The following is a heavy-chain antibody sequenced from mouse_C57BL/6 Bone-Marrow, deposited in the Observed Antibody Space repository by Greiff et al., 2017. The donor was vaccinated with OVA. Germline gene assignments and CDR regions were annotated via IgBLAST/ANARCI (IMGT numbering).Heavy chain of an antibody. J-gene: IGHJ3*01. CDR2: SRNKANDYTT. Sequence: EVQGVESGGGLVQSGRSLRLSCATSGFTFSDFYMEWVRQAPGKGLEWIAASRNKANDYTTEYSASVKGRFIVSRDTSQSILYLQMNALRAEDTAIYYCARDAFDYDDSAWFAYWGQGTLVTVSA. CDR3: ARDAFDYDDSAWFAY. V-gene: IGHV7-1*01. CDR1: GFTFSDFY. D-gene: IGHD2-4*01.